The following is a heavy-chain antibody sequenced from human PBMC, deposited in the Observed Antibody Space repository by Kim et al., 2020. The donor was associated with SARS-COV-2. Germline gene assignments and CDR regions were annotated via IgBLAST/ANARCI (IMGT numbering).Heavy chain of an antibody. V-gene: IGHV4-4*09. D-gene: IGHD6-13*01. Sequence: TNYNPSLKSRVTISVDTSKNQFSLKLSSVTAADTAVYYCARTHGYGAFDIWGQGTMVTVSS. CDR3: ARTHGYGAFDI. J-gene: IGHJ3*02. CDR2: T.